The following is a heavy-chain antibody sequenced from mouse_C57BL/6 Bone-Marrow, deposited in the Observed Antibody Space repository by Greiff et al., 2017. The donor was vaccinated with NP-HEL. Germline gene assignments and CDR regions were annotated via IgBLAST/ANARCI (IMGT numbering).Heavy chain of an antibody. CDR1: GFTFSDYG. V-gene: IGHV5-17*01. CDR2: ISSGSSTI. Sequence: EVMLVESGGGLVKPGGSLKLSCAASGFTFSDYGMHWVRQAPEKGLEWVAYISSGSSTIYYADTVKGRFTISRDNAKNTLFLQMTSLRSDDTAMYYCAGGGTGFYYYAMDYWGQGTSVTVSA. J-gene: IGHJ4*01. CDR3: AGGGTGFYYYAMDY.